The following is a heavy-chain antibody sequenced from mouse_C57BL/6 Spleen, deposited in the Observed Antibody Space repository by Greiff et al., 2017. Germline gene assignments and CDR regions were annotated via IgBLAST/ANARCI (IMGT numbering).Heavy chain of an antibody. CDR3: ARDMAY. V-gene: IGHV1-18*01. D-gene: IGHD1-1*02. Sequence: EVQLQQSGPELVKPGASVKIPCKASGYTFTDYNMDWVKQSHGKSLEWIGDINPNNGGTNYNQKFKGKATLTVDNPSSTAYMELGSLTSEDTAVYYCARDMAYWGQGTLVTVSA. CDR1: GYTFTDYN. J-gene: IGHJ3*01. CDR2: INPNNGGT.